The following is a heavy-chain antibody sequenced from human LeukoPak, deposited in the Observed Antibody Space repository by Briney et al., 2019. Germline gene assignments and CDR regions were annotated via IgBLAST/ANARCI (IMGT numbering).Heavy chain of an antibody. Sequence: PSQTLSLTCTVSGDSITTGGYYWSWIRQPPGKGLEWMGYIHQSGDTYSNPSLRSRVTVSADRSNNQFSLRVSSVTAADTAVYYCARGIAAARYDAFDIWGQGTMVTVSS. CDR3: ARGIAAARYDAFDI. V-gene: IGHV4-30-2*01. J-gene: IGHJ3*02. D-gene: IGHD6-13*01. CDR2: IHQSGDT. CDR1: GDSITTGGYY.